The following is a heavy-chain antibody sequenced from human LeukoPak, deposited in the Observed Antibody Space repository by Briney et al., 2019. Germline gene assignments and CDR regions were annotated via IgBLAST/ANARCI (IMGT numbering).Heavy chain of an antibody. CDR3: AKDLRLVPAAPFDY. CDR2: ISGSGGST. Sequence: KAGGSLRLSCAASGFTFSDYYMSWFRQAPGKGLEWVSAISGSGGSTYYADSVKGRFTISRDNSKNTLYLQMNSLRAEDTAVYYCAKDLRLVPAAPFDYWGQGTLVTVSS. J-gene: IGHJ4*02. V-gene: IGHV3-23*01. D-gene: IGHD2-2*01. CDR1: GFTFSDYY.